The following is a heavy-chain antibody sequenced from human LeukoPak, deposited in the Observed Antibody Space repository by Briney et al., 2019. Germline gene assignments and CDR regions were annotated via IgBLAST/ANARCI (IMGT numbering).Heavy chain of an antibody. V-gene: IGHV4-30-2*01. D-gene: IGHD3-10*01. Sequence: TLSLTCAVSGGSISSGGYSWSWIRQPPGKGLEWIGYIYHSGSTYYNPSLKSRVTISVDRSKNQFSLKLSSVTAGDTAVYYCARARQFTMVRGVITYYFDYWGQGTLVTVSS. CDR2: IYHSGST. CDR1: GGSISSGGYS. CDR3: ARARQFTMVRGVITYYFDY. J-gene: IGHJ4*02.